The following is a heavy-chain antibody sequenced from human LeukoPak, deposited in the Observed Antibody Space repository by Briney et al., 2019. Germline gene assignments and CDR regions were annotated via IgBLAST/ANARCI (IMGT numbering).Heavy chain of an antibody. Sequence: PSETLSLTCTVSGGSISSGGYYWSWIRQHPGKGLEWIGYIYYSGSTYYNPSLKSRVTISVDTSKNQFSLKLSSVTAADTAVYYCARGPQYSYGAGVDYWGQGTLVTVSS. CDR2: IYYSGST. D-gene: IGHD5-18*01. V-gene: IGHV4-31*03. CDR3: ARGPQYSYGAGVDY. CDR1: GGSISSGGYY. J-gene: IGHJ4*02.